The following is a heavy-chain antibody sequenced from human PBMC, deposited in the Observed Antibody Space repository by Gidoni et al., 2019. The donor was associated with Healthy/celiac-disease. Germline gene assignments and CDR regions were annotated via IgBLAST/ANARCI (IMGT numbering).Heavy chain of an antibody. V-gene: IGHV1-46*01. D-gene: IGHD2-15*01. J-gene: IGHJ6*02. CDR2: INPSGGST. Sequence: QVQLVQSGSEVKKPGASVKVSCKASGYTFTSYYMHWVRQAPGQGLEWMGIINPSGGSTSYEKKFQGRVTMTRDTSTSTVDMELSSLRSEDTAVYYCARGDHSVVVVAATPRSSKYGMDVWGQGTTVTVSS. CDR1: GYTFTSYY. CDR3: ARGDHSVVVVAATPRSSKYGMDV.